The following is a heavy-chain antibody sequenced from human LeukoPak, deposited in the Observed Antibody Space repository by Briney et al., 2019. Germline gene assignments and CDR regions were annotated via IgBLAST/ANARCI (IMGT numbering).Heavy chain of an antibody. J-gene: IGHJ4*02. CDR3: AKGRGLVSPDDH. CDR1: GFTFSSHT. V-gene: IGHV3-23*01. D-gene: IGHD3/OR15-3a*01. CDR2: ISNSGGST. Sequence: GASLRLSCAASGFTFSSHTMTWVRQAPGKGLEWVSAISNSGGSTYYADSVKGRFTIFRDNSKNTLYLQMNSLKAEDTAVYYCAKGRGLVSPDDHWGQGTLVTVSS.